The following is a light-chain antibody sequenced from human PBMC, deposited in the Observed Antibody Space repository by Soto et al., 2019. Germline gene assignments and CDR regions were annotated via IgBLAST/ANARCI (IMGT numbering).Light chain of an antibody. CDR2: DGS. J-gene: IGLJ1*01. Sequence: QSVLTQPASVSGSPGQSITISCTGTSSDVGSYNLVSWYQQHPGKAPKLLIYDGSKRPSGVSNRFSESKSGNTASLTISGLQAEDEADYYCCSYVGNSAWVFGSGTQLTVL. CDR1: SSDVGSYNL. V-gene: IGLV2-23*01. CDR3: CSYVGNSAWV.